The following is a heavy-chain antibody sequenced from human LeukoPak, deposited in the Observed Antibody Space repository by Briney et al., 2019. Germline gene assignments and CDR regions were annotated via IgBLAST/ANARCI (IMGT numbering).Heavy chain of an antibody. D-gene: IGHD3-10*01. CDR2: IIPIFGTA. CDR3: ARDAEKGRDY. J-gene: IGHJ4*02. Sequence: SVKVSCKASGGTFSSYAISWVRQAPGQGLEWTGRIIPIFGTANYAQKFQGRVTITTDESTSTAYMELSSLRSEDTAVYYCARDAEKGRDYWGQGTLVTVSS. CDR1: GGTFSSYA. V-gene: IGHV1-69*05.